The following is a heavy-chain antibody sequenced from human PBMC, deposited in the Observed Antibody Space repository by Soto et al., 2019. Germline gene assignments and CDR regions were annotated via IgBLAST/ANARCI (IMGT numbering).Heavy chain of an antibody. CDR1: GYTFITYA. J-gene: IGHJ4*02. V-gene: IGHV1-3*01. D-gene: IGHD3-10*01. CDR3: ARDNGSGSYYPFDY. CDR2: INGGNGNT. Sequence: QVQLVQSGAEVKKTGASVKVSCKASGYTFITYAIHWVRQAPGQRLEWMGWINGGNGNTKYSQKFQGRVTITRDTSAITAYMELSSLRSEDTAVYYCARDNGSGSYYPFDYWGQGTLVTVSS.